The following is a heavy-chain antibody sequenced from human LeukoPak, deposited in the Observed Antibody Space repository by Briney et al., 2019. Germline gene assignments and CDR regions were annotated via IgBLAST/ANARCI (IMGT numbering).Heavy chain of an antibody. CDR3: VSTGDRTRLDY. D-gene: IGHD7-27*01. CDR1: GFTFSSYS. V-gene: IGHV3-48*01. Sequence: GGSLRLSCAASGFTFSSYSMNWVRQAPGKGLEWVSYISSSSSTIYYADSVKGRFTISRDNAKNSLYLQMNSLRAEDTAVYYCVSTGDRTRLDYWGQGTLVTVSS. CDR2: ISSSSSTI. J-gene: IGHJ4*02.